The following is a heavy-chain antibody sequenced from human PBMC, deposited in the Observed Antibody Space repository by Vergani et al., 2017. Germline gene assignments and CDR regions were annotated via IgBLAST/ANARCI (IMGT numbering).Heavy chain of an antibody. CDR3: ATGPKDEGYCSSTSCYGFVWDV. CDR2: IYPGDSDT. J-gene: IGHJ6*02. Sequence: EVQLVQSGAEVKKPGESLKISCKGSGYSFTSYWIGWVRQMPGKGLEWMGIIYPGDSDTRYSPSFQGQVTISADKSISPAYLQWSSLKASDTAMYYCATGPKDEGYCSSTSCYGFVWDVWGQGTTVTVSS. D-gene: IGHD2-2*01. CDR1: GYSFTSYW. V-gene: IGHV5-51*01.